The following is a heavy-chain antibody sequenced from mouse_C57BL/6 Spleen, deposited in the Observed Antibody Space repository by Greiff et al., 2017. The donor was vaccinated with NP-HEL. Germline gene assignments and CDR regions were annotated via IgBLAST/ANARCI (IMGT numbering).Heavy chain of an antibody. V-gene: IGHV1-52*01. J-gene: IGHJ2*01. Sequence: QVQLQQPGAELVRPGSSVKLSCKASGYTFTSYWMHWVKQRPIQGLEWIGNIDPSDSETHYNQKFKDKATLTVDKSSSTAYMQLSSLTSEDSAVYYCAREGLLYYYGSSSFDYWGQGTTLTVSS. CDR2: IDPSDSET. CDR3: AREGLLYYYGSSSFDY. D-gene: IGHD1-1*01. CDR1: GYTFTSYW.